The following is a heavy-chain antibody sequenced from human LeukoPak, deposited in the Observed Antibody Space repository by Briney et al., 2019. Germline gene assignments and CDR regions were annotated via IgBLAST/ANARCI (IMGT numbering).Heavy chain of an antibody. V-gene: IGHV4-61*05. CDR1: GGSISSSSYY. CDR2: IYYSGST. CDR3: ARVLGRSYGHYYYMDV. D-gene: IGHD1-26*01. Sequence: SETLSLTCTVSGGSISSSSYYWGWIRQPPGKGLEWIGYIYYSGSTNYNPSLKSRVTISVDTSKNQFSLKLSSVTAADTAVYYCARVLGRSYGHYYYMDVWGKGTTVTVSS. J-gene: IGHJ6*03.